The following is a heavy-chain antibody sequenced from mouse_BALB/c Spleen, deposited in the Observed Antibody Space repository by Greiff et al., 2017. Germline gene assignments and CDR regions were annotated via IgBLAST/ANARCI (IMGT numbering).Heavy chain of an antibody. CDR2: IYPGDGDT. V-gene: IGHV1-87*01. CDR3: ARSPQHMDY. CDR1: GYTFTSYW. J-gene: IGHJ4*01. Sequence: QVQLQQSGAELARPGASVKLSCKASGYTFTSYWMQWVKQRPGQGLEWIGAIYPGDGDTRYTQKFKGKATLTADKSSSTAYMQLSSLASEDSAVYYCARSPQHMDYWGQGTSVTVSS.